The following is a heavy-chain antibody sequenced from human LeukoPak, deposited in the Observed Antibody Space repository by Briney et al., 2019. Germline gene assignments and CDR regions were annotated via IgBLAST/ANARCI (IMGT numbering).Heavy chain of an antibody. V-gene: IGHV3-7*01. CDR2: IKQDGSEK. CDR3: ARDRYSSSWYPDYGIDV. J-gene: IGHJ6*02. D-gene: IGHD6-13*01. CDR1: GFTFSSYW. Sequence: GGSLRLSCAASGFTFSSYWMSWVRQAPGKGLEWVANIKQDGSEKYYVDSVKGRFTISRDNAKNSLYLQMNSLRAEDTAVYYCARDRYSSSWYPDYGIDVWGQGTTVTVSS.